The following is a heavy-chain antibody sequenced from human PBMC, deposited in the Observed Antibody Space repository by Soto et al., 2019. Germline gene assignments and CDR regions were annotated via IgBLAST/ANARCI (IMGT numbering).Heavy chain of an antibody. CDR1: GGSISSYY. J-gene: IGHJ4*02. CDR2: IYYSGST. Sequence: SETLSLTCTVSGGSISSYYWSWIRQPPGEGLEWIGSIYYSGSTNYNPSLKSRVTISVDTSKNQFSLKLSSVTAADTAVYYCARLSYYYDSSGYYGFDYWGQGTLVTVSS. D-gene: IGHD3-22*01. CDR3: ARLSYYYDSSGYYGFDY. V-gene: IGHV4-59*08.